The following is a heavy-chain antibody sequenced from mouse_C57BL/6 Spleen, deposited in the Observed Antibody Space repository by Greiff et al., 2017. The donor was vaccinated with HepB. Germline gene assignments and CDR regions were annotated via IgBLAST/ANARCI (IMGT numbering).Heavy chain of an antibody. CDR1: GFTFSDYG. CDR3: ARRDDGNYEGYFDY. CDR2: ISSGSSTI. V-gene: IGHV5-17*01. D-gene: IGHD2-1*01. J-gene: IGHJ2*01. Sequence: EVKLVESGGGLVKPGGSLKLSCAASGFTFSDYGMHWVRQAPEKGLEWVAYISSGSSTIYYADTVKGRFTISRDNAKNTLFLQMTSLRSEDTAMDYCARRDDGNYEGYFDYWGQGTTLTVSS.